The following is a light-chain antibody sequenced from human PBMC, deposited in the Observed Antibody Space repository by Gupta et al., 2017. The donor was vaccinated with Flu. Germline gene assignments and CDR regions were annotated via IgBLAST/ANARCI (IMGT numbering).Light chain of an antibody. CDR3: CSYAGSSTYVV. Sequence: TISCTGTSSDVGSYNLVSWYQQHPGKAPKLMIYEVSKRPSGVSNRFSGSKSGNTASLTISGLQAEDEADYYCCSYAGSSTYVVFGGGTKLTVL. CDR2: EVS. CDR1: SSDVGSYNL. V-gene: IGLV2-23*02. J-gene: IGLJ2*01.